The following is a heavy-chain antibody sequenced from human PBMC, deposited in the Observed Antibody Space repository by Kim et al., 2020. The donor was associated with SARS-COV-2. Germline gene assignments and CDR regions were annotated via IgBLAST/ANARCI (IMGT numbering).Heavy chain of an antibody. D-gene: IGHD6-13*01. V-gene: IGHV3-9*01. Sequence: ADSVKGRFTISRDNAKISLYLQMNSLRAEDTALYYCAKDSSSSWYGRFDYWGQGTLVTVSS. J-gene: IGHJ4*02. CDR3: AKDSSSSWYGRFDY.